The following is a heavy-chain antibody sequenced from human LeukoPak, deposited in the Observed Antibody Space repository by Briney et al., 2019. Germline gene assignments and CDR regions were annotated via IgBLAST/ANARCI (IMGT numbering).Heavy chain of an antibody. D-gene: IGHD4-17*01. CDR2: SNAGNGHT. CDR1: GYTFTNYA. J-gene: IGHJ1*01. Sequence: ASVKVSCKASGYTFTNYAINWVRQAPGQRLQWMGWSNAGNGHTKYSQEFQDRVTITRDTSASTGYMELSSLRSEDTGVYYCARVDYGDDQYFQHWGQGTLVTVSS. CDR3: ARVDYGDDQYFQH. V-gene: IGHV1-3*02.